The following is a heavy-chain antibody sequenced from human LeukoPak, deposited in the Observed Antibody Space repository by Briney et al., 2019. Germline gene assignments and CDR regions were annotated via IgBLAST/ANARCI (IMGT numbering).Heavy chain of an antibody. CDR2: ISAYNGNT. CDR3: ASPYTSRYSSSWNAFDI. J-gene: IGHJ3*02. CDR1: GYTFTSYG. Sequence: GASVKVSCKASGYTFTSYGISWVRQAPGQGLEWMGWISAYNGNTNYAQKFQGRVTMTRDTSISTAYMELSRLRSDDTAVYYCASPYTSRYSSSWNAFDIWGQGTMVTVSS. V-gene: IGHV1-18*01. D-gene: IGHD6-13*01.